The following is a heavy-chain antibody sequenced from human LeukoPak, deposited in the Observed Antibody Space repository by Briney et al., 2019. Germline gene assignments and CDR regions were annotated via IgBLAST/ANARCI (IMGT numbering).Heavy chain of an antibody. CDR3: ARDWSGYDVIDY. V-gene: IGHV3-23*01. CDR1: GFTFSSYA. D-gene: IGHD5-12*01. CDR2: ISGSGGST. Sequence: GGSLRLSCAASGFTFSSYAMSWVRQAPGKGLEWVSAISGSGGSTYYADSVKGRFTISRDNAKNSLYLQMNSLRAEDTAVYYCARDWSGYDVIDYWGQGTLVTVSS. J-gene: IGHJ4*02.